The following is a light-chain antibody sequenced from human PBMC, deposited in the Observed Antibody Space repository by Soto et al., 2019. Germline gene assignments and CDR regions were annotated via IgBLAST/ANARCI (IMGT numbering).Light chain of an antibody. CDR1: SSDVGGYNY. V-gene: IGLV2-8*01. CDR2: EVS. J-gene: IGLJ2*01. CDR3: SSYAGSNNVV. Sequence: QSVLTQPPSASGSPGQSVTISCTGTSSDVGGYNYVSWYQQHPGKVPKLMIYEVSKRPSGVPDRFSASKSGNTASLTVSGLQAEDEADYYCSSYAGSNNVVFGGGTKLTVL.